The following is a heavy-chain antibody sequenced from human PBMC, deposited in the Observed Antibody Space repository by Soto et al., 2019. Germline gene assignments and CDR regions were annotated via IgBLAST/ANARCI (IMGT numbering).Heavy chain of an antibody. D-gene: IGHD5-12*01. CDR3: ARGGVFEATILSGFDP. V-gene: IGHV4-39*01. J-gene: IGHJ5*02. CDR1: GGSISSSSYY. Sequence: QLQLQESGPGLVKPSETLSLTCTVSGGSISSSSYYWGWIRQPPGKGLEWIGSIYYSGSTYYNPSLKSRVTISVDTSKNQFSLKLSSVTAADTAVYYCARGGVFEATILSGFDPWGQGTLVTVSS. CDR2: IYYSGST.